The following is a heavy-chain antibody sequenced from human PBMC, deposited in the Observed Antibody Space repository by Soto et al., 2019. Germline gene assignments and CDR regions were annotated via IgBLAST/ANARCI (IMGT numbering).Heavy chain of an antibody. D-gene: IGHD2-2*01. V-gene: IGHV4-31*03. CDR3: ARLHIVVVPAESYYFDY. CDR1: GGSISSGGYY. J-gene: IGHJ4*02. CDR2: IYYSGST. Sequence: SETLSLTCTVSGGSISSGGYYRSWIRQHPGKGLEWIGYIYYSGSTYYNPSLKSRVTISVDTSKNQFSLKLSSVTAADTAVYYCARLHIVVVPAESYYFDYWGQGTLVTVSS.